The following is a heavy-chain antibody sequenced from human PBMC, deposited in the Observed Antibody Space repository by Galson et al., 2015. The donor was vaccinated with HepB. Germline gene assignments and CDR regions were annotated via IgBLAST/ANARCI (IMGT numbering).Heavy chain of an antibody. V-gene: IGHV3-21*01. CDR1: GFTFSSYS. J-gene: IGHJ6*02. CDR3: ARDLTSAGWNYYYGMDV. Sequence: SLRLSCAASGFTFSSYSMNWVRQAPGKGLEWVASISSSSSYINYADSVKGRFTISRDNANNSLYLQMNSLRAEDTAVYYCARDLTSAGWNYYYGMDVWGPVTTVTVSS. D-gene: IGHD2-15*01. CDR2: ISSSSSYI.